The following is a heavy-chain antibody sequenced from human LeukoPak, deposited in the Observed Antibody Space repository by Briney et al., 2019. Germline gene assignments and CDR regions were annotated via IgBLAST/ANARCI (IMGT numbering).Heavy chain of an antibody. V-gene: IGHV3-30*04. CDR2: ISYDGSNK. CDR3: AGESFDI. Sequence: PGGSLRLSCAASGFTFSSYAMHWVRQAPGKGLEWVAVISYDGSNKYYADSVQGRFTVSRDNSENTLHLQMNSLKTEDTAVYYCAGESFDIWGQGTMVTVSS. J-gene: IGHJ3*02. CDR1: GFTFSSYA.